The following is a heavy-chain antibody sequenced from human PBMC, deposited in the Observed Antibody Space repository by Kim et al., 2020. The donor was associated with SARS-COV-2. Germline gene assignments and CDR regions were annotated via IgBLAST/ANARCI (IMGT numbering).Heavy chain of an antibody. CDR1: GFTFDDYA. D-gene: IGHD3-22*01. V-gene: IGHV3-9*01. J-gene: IGHJ4*02. Sequence: GGSLRLSCAASGFTFDDYAMHWVRQAPGKGLEWVSGISWNSGSIVYADSVKGRFTISRDNAKNSLYLQMNSLRAEDTALYYCAKAQTYYYDSSGSNLDYWGQGTLVTVSS. CDR2: ISWNSGSI. CDR3: AKAQTYYYDSSGSNLDY.